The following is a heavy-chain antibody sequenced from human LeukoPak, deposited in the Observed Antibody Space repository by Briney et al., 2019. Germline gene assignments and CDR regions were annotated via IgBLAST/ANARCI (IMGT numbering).Heavy chain of an antibody. CDR1: GFTFSSYA. CDR3: ARDYPPD. Sequence: GGSLRLSCAASGFTFSSYAMHWVRQAPGKGLEWVAVISYDGSNKYYADSVKGRFTISRDNSKNTLYLQMNSLSAEDTAVYYCARDYPPDWGQGTLVTVSA. V-gene: IGHV3-30-3*01. CDR2: ISYDGSNK. J-gene: IGHJ4*02.